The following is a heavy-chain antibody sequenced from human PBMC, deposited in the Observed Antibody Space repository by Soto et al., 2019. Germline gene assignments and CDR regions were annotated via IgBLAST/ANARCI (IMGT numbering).Heavy chain of an antibody. Sequence: PGGSLRLSCAASGFTFSSYAMSWVRQAPGKGLEWVSAISGSGGSTYYADSVKGRFTISRDNSKNTLYLQMNSLRAEDTAVYYCVGGVEMATIDYYYYGMDVWGQGTTVTVSS. J-gene: IGHJ6*02. D-gene: IGHD5-12*01. CDR3: VGGVEMATIDYYYYGMDV. CDR1: GFTFSSYA. CDR2: ISGSGGST. V-gene: IGHV3-23*01.